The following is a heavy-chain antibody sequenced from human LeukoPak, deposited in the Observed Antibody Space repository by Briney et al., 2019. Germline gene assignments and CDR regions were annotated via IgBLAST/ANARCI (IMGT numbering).Heavy chain of an antibody. D-gene: IGHD4-17*01. V-gene: IGHV1-69*01. CDR3: ARGALNYGDYVLPNWFDP. Sequence: SVKVSCKASGGTFSSYAISWVRQAPGQGLEWMGGIIPIFGTANYAQEFQGRVTITADESTSTAYMELSSLRSEDTAVYYCARGALNYGDYVLPNWFDPWGQGTLVTVSS. J-gene: IGHJ5*02. CDR1: GGTFSSYA. CDR2: IIPIFGTA.